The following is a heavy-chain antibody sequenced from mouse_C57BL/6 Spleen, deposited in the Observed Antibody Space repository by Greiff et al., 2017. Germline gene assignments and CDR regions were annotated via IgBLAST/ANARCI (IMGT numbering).Heavy chain of an antibody. D-gene: IGHD2-5*01. CDR2: INPYNGDT. Sequence: VQLQQSGPELVKPGDSVKISCKASGYSFTGYFMNWVMQSHGKSLEWIGRINPYNGDTFYNQKFKGKATLTVDKSSSTAHMELRSLTSEASAVYYCARPFYYSNYAMDYWGQGTSVTVSS. CDR3: ARPFYYSNYAMDY. J-gene: IGHJ4*01. V-gene: IGHV1-20*01. CDR1: GYSFTGYF.